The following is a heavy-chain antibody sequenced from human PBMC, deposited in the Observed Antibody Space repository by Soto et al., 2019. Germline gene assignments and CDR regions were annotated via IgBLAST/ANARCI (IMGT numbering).Heavy chain of an antibody. CDR1: GYSFTSYW. CDR2: IYPGDSDT. D-gene: IGHD6-19*01. CDR3: ASISGLAVACYNWFDP. J-gene: IGHJ5*02. V-gene: IGHV5-51*01. Sequence: GESLKISCKGSGYSFTSYWIGWVRQMPGKGLEWMGIIYPGDSDTRYSPSFQGQVTISADKSISTAYLQWSSLKASDTAMYYCASISGLAVACYNWFDPWGQGTLVTVSS.